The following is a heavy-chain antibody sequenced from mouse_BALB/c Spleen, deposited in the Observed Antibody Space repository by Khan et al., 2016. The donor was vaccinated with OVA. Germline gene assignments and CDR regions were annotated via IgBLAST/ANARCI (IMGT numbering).Heavy chain of an antibody. J-gene: IGHJ4*01. CDR3: ARGLRRYYYAMDY. D-gene: IGHD2-2*01. CDR2: INPDSSTI. CDR1: RFDFSRYW. V-gene: IGHV4-1*02. Sequence: EVQLQESGGGLVQPGGSLKLSCAASRFDFSRYWMSWVRQAPGQGLEWIGEINPDSSTINYTPSLKDKFIISRDNAKNTLFLQMSKVRSEDTALYYCARGLRRYYYAMDYWGQGTSVTVSS.